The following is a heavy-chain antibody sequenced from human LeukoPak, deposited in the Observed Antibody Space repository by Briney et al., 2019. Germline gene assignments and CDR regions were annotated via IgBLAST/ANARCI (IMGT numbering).Heavy chain of an antibody. CDR2: ISSSGSTI. D-gene: IGHD3-3*01. V-gene: IGHV3-11*01. CDR1: GGSISSGDYY. CDR3: AKVLKAFGVVTHFDY. J-gene: IGHJ4*02. Sequence: PSETLSLTCTVSGGSISSGDYYWSWIRQAPGKGLEWVSYISSSGSTIYYADSVKGRFTISRDNSKNTLYLQMDSLRAEDTAVYYCAKVLKAFGVVTHFDYWGQGTLVTVSS.